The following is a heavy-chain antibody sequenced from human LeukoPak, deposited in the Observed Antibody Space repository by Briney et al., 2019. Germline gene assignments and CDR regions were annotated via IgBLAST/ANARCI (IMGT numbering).Heavy chain of an antibody. CDR1: GGTFSSYA. D-gene: IGHD3-10*01. J-gene: IGHJ4*02. Sequence: SVKVSCKASGGTFSSYAISWVRQAPGQGLEWMGRIIPILGIANYAQKFQGRVTITADKSTSTAYMELSSLRSEDTAVYYCAREMVRGGGFDYWGQGTLVTVSS. CDR2: IIPILGIA. V-gene: IGHV1-69*04. CDR3: AREMVRGGGFDY.